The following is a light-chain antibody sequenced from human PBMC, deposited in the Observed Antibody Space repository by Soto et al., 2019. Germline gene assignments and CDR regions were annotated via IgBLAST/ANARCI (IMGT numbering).Light chain of an antibody. V-gene: IGKV3-11*01. CDR1: QNINRY. J-gene: IGKJ5*01. Sequence: SPVGRATLSCRASQNINRYLAWYHQKPGQPPRLLIYDASTRATGIPARFSGSGSGTDFTLTISSLEPEDFAVYYCQQRSNWPITFGQGTRLEIK. CDR3: QQRSNWPIT. CDR2: DAS.